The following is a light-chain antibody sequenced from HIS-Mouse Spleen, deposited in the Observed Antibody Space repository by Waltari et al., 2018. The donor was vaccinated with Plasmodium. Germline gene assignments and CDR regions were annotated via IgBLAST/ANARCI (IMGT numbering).Light chain of an antibody. CDR3: CSYAGSSTLV. J-gene: IGLJ2*01. Sequence: QSALTQPASVSGSPGQSITLSCTGTSSDVGSYNLVSWYQQHPGKAPKLMIYEGSKRPSGVSNRVSGSKSGNTASLTISGLQAEDEADYYCCSYAGSSTLVFGGGTKLTVL. CDR2: EGS. V-gene: IGLV2-23*01. CDR1: SSDVGSYNL.